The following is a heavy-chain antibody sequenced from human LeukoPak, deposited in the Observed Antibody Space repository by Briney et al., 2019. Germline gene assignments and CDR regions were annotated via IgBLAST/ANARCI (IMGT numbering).Heavy chain of an antibody. D-gene: IGHD5-24*01. CDR1: GGSISSSSYY. V-gene: IGHV4-39*01. CDR3: ARLEDQLFDY. Sequence: SETLSLTCTVSGGSISSSSYYWGWIRQPPGKGLEWIGSIYYSGSTYYNPSLKSRVTISVDTSKNQFSLKLSSVTAADTAVYYCARLEDQLFDYWGQGTLVTVSS. CDR2: IYYSGST. J-gene: IGHJ4*02.